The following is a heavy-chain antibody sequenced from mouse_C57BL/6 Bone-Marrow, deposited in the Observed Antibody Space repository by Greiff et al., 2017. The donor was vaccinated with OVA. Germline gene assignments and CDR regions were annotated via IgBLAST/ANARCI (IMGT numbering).Heavy chain of an antibody. CDR1: EYEFPSHD. CDR3: ARHGDCDDGYAMDY. V-gene: IGHV5-2*01. Sequence: EVQLQESGGGLVQPGESLKLSCESNEYEFPSHDMSWVRKTPEKRLELVAAINSDGGSTYYPDTMERRFIISRDNTKKTLYLRMSSLRSEDTAVYYCARHGDCDDGYAMDYWGQGTSVTVSS. CDR2: INSDGGST. D-gene: IGHD2-3*01. J-gene: IGHJ4*01.